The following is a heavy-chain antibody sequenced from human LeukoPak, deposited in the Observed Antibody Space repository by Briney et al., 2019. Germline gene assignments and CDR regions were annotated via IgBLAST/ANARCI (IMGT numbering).Heavy chain of an antibody. CDR3: AKDRWEETYYGSGSYWDY. CDR1: GFTFSSYA. Sequence: GGSLRLSCAASGFTFSSYAMSWVRQAPGKGLEWVSAISGSGGSTNYADSVKARFTISRDNSKNTLYLQMNSLRAEDTAVCYCAKDRWEETYYGSGSYWDYWGQGTLVTVPS. CDR2: ISGSGGST. V-gene: IGHV3-23*01. J-gene: IGHJ4*02. D-gene: IGHD3-10*01.